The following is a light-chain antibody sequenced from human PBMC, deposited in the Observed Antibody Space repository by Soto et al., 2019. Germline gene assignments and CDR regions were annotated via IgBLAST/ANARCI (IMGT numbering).Light chain of an antibody. J-gene: IGKJ2*01. V-gene: IGKV3-20*01. Sequence: EIVLTQSPSTLSLSPGERATLSCRASQSVSSNYLDWYQQKPGQAPRLLIYAASSRATGIPDKFSGSGSGTDFTLTVSGLEPEDFAVFYCQQYASSPPTFGQGTKLDI. CDR3: QQYASSPPT. CDR2: AAS. CDR1: QSVSSNY.